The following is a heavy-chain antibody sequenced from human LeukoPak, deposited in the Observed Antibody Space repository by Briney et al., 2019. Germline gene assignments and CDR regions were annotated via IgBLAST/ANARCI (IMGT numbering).Heavy chain of an antibody. J-gene: IGHJ4*02. CDR2: ISGSGGST. CDR3: AKGDSSGYYYFYFDY. CDR1: GFTFSSHA. Sequence: GGSLRLSCAASGFTFSSHAMSWVRQAPGKGLEWVSAISGSGGSTYYADSVKGRFTISRDNSKNTLYLQMNSLRAEDTAVYYCAKGDSSGYYYFYFDYWGQGTLVTVSS. D-gene: IGHD3-22*01. V-gene: IGHV3-23*01.